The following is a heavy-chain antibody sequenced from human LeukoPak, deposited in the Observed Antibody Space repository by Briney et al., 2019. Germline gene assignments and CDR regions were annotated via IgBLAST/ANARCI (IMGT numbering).Heavy chain of an antibody. J-gene: IGHJ6*02. V-gene: IGHV5-51*01. CDR1: GYSFTSYW. Sequence: GESLKISCEGSGYSFTSYWIGWVRQMPGKGLEWMGIIYPDDSNTRYSPSFQGQVTISADKSISTAYLQWSSLKASDTAMYYCARPLYGSGSYNPYYYGMDVWGQGTTVTVSS. CDR2: IYPDDSNT. D-gene: IGHD3-10*01. CDR3: ARPLYGSGSYNPYYYGMDV.